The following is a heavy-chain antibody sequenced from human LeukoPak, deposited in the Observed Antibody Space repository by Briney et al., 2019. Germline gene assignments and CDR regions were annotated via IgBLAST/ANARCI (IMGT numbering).Heavy chain of an antibody. Sequence: GGSLRLSCAASAFTSSSYAMSWVRQAPGKGLEWVSTIHGSSDTTYYADSVKGRFTISRDNSKNTLFLQMNSLRAEDTAVYYCARISGSRAWDFDYWGQGTLVTVSS. V-gene: IGHV3-23*01. J-gene: IGHJ4*02. CDR1: AFTSSSYA. D-gene: IGHD1-26*01. CDR3: ARISGSRAWDFDY. CDR2: IHGSSDTT.